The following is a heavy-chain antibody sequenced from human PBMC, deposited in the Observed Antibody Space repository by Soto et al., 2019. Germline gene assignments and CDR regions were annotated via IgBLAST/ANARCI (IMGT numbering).Heavy chain of an antibody. D-gene: IGHD3-10*01. J-gene: IGHJ4*02. CDR3: ATIGSLDY. CDR1: GGSFSGYY. CDR2: IYHSGST. V-gene: IGHV4-34*01. Sequence: SETLSLTCAVYGGSFSGYYRSWIRQPPGKGLEWIGEIYHSGSTNYDPSLKSRVTISVDKSKNQFSLKLSSVTAADTAVYYCATIGSLDYWGQGTLVTVSS.